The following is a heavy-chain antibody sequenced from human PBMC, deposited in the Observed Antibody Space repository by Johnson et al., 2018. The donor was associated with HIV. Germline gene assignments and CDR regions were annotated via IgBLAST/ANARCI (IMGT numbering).Heavy chain of an antibody. V-gene: IGHV3-30-3*02. D-gene: IGHD3-10*01. Sequence: QVQLVESGGGVVQPGRSLRLSCAASGFTFSSYAMHWVRQAPGKGLEWVAVISYDGSNKYYADSVKGRFTISRDNSKNTLYLQMNKLTIEDTAVFYCAKTRMGGILDAFDLWGQGTMVIVS. J-gene: IGHJ3*01. CDR1: GFTFSSYA. CDR2: ISYDGSNK. CDR3: AKTRMGGILDAFDL.